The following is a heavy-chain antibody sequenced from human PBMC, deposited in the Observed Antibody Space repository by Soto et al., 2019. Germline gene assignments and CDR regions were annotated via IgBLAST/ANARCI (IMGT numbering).Heavy chain of an antibody. CDR1: GFSLSTSGVG. CDR2: IYWYTD. V-gene: IGHV2-5*01. Sequence: SGPTLVNPTQTLTLTCAFSGFSLSTSGVGVGWIRQPPGKALEWLALIYWYTDYAVSVKGRITINPDTSNNHLSLQLDSVTPDDTAVYYCARLIGDSWLDSWGQGTLVTVSS. CDR3: ARLIGDSWLDS. J-gene: IGHJ5*01. D-gene: IGHD2-8*01.